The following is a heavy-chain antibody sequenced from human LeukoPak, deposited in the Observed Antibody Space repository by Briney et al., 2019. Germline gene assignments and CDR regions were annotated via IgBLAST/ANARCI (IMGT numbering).Heavy chain of an antibody. Sequence: AQSLTPSRLPSGSTPSAICTSWVRQAPGELLGWDSTILRISAYIYYADSVKGRFTISRDNARSALYLQMNSLRAEDTAVYYCTRDLSTGMPGGFDYWGQGTLATVSS. CDR3: TRDLSTGMPGGFDY. CDR1: GSTPSAIC. V-gene: IGHV3-21*01. D-gene: IGHD2-2*01. CDR2: ILRISAYI. J-gene: IGHJ4*02.